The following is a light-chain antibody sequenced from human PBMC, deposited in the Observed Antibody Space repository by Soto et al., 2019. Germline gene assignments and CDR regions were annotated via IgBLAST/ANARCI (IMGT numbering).Light chain of an antibody. CDR3: GSWDSSLSAYV. CDR2: DDN. CDR1: SSNIGGNS. J-gene: IGLJ1*01. Sequence: QSVLTQPPSVSAAPGQKVTSPCSGSSSNIGGNSVSWYQQLPGTAPKLLIYDDNKRPSGIPDRFSGSKSGTSATLGITGFQTGDEADYYCGSWDSSLSAYVFGTGTKVTVL. V-gene: IGLV1-51*01.